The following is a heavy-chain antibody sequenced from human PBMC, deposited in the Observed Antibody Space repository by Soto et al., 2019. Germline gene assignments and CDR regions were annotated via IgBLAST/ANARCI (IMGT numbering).Heavy chain of an antibody. V-gene: IGHV4-59*12. Sequence: SETLSLTCTVSGGSISSYYWSWIRQPPGKGLEWIGYIFYSGSTNYNPSLKSRVTISVDTSKNQFSLKLSSVTAADTAVYYCAKDRPRRTSGYFFDYWGQGTPVTVSS. CDR2: IFYSGST. D-gene: IGHD1-1*01. CDR1: GGSISSYY. CDR3: AKDRPRRTSGYFFDY. J-gene: IGHJ4*02.